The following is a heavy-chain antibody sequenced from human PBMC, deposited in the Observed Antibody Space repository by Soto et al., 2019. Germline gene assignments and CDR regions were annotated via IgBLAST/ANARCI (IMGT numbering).Heavy chain of an antibody. V-gene: IGHV4-59*07. D-gene: IGHD5-18*01. CDR3: ARISSVDPYGYVNGGLDV. J-gene: IGHJ6*02. Sequence: PSDTLSLTCIVSGGSIRSYYWSWIRQSPEKGLEWIGYFYHSGNSNYNPSLKSRVTISVDTSKNQLSLSLRSVTAADTAVYFCARISSVDPYGYVNGGLDVWGQGTTVTVSS. CDR2: FYHSGNS. CDR1: GGSIRSYY.